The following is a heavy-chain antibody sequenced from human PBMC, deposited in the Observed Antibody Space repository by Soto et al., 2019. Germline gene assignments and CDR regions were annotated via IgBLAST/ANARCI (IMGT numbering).Heavy chain of an antibody. V-gene: IGHV4-31*03. CDR2: IHYSGST. Sequence: QVQLQESGPGLVKPSQTLSLTCSVSGGSISSAGYYWSWIRQHPGKGLEWMGYIHYSGSTYYNPSLESRVTISVDTSKNEFSLNLSSVTAADTAVYYCARFTGMVNRYHDYGLDVW. J-gene: IGHJ6*01. CDR3: ARFTGMVNRYHDYGLDV. CDR1: GGSISSAGYY. D-gene: IGHD5-18*01.